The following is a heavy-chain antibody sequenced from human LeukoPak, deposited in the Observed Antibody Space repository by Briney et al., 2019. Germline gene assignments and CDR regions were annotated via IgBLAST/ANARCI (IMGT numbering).Heavy chain of an antibody. D-gene: IGHD3-3*01. CDR1: GGSISSYY. V-gene: IGHV4-59*12. CDR3: ARGVRGYSYFDY. Sequence: SETLSLTCTVFGGSISSYYWSWIRQPPGKGLEWIGYIYYSGSTNYNPSLKSRVTISVDTSKNQFSLKLSSVTAADTAVYYCARGVRGYSYFDYWGQGTLVTVSS. CDR2: IYYSGST. J-gene: IGHJ4*02.